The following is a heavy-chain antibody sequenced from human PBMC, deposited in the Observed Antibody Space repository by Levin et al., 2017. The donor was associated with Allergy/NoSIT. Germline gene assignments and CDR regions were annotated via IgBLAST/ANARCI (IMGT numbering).Heavy chain of an antibody. D-gene: IGHD6-19*01. CDR3: ARHGGGSGWGSVRN. CDR1: GGSISSSSYY. Sequence: SETLSLTCTVSGGSISSSSYYWGWIRQPPGKGLEWIGSIYYSGSTYYNPSLKSRVTISVDTSKNQFSLKLSSVTAADTAVYYCARHGGGSGWGSVRNWGQGTLVTVSS. CDR2: IYYSGST. V-gene: IGHV4-39*01. J-gene: IGHJ4*02.